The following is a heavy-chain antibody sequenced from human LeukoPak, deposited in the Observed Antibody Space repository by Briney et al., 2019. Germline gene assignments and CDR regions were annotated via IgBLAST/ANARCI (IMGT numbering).Heavy chain of an antibody. D-gene: IGHD3-9*01. V-gene: IGHV3-23*01. CDR1: GFTFSSYA. CDR2: ISGSGGST. Sequence: QPGGSLRVSCAASGFTFSSYAMSGVRQAPGKGLEWVSAISGSGGSTYYADSVKGRFTISRDNSKNTLYLQMNSLRAEDTAVYYCAKDGLRYFDWLLSTYWGQGTLVTVSS. J-gene: IGHJ4*02. CDR3: AKDGLRYFDWLLSTY.